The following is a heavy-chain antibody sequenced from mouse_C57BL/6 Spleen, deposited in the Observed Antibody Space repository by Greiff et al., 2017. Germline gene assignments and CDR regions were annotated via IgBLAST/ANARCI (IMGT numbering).Heavy chain of an antibody. D-gene: IGHD1-1*01. CDR2: IDPETGGT. Sequence: QVHVKQSGAELVRPGASVTLSCKASGYTFTDYEMHWVKQTPVHGLEWIGAIDPETGGTAYNQKFKGKAILTADKSSSTAYMELRSLTSEDSAVYYCTRPSYYGSSLDYWGQGTTLTVSS. CDR3: TRPSYYGSSLDY. V-gene: IGHV1-15*01. CDR1: GYTFTDYE. J-gene: IGHJ2*01.